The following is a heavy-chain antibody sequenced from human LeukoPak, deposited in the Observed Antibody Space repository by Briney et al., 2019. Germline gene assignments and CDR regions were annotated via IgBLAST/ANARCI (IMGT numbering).Heavy chain of an antibody. V-gene: IGHV3-21*01. CDR2: ISDTSSHI. D-gene: IGHD3-10*01. CDR1: GFTFSTNS. Sequence: GGSLRLSCAASGFTFSTNSVNWVRQAPGKGLEWVSSISDTSSHIYYADSVRGRFTISRDNAKNSLYLQMNSLRVEDTAVYYCARVLDYYGSGSYSKDSYYYYMDVWGKGTTVTVSS. CDR3: ARVLDYYGSGSYSKDSYYYYMDV. J-gene: IGHJ6*03.